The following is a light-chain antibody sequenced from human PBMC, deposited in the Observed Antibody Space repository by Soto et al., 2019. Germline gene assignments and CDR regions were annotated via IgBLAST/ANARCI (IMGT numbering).Light chain of an antibody. CDR3: CSSAGSTDI. J-gene: IGLJ1*01. V-gene: IGLV2-11*01. CDR2: AVT. Sequence: QSVLTQPRSVSGSPGQSVTISCTGTSSDVGAYNFVSWYQQYPGKAPKLMIYAVTKRPSEVPDRFSGSKSGNTASLTISGLQAEDEADYYCCSSAGSTDIFGTAPKVTVL. CDR1: SSDVGAYNF.